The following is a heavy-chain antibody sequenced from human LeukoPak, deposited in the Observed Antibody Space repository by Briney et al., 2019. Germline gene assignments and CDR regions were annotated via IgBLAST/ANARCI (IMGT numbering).Heavy chain of an antibody. CDR2: ISSSSTI. V-gene: IGHV3-48*01. CDR1: GFTFSSYS. Sequence: GGSLRLSCAASGFTFSSYSMNWVRQAPGKGLEWVSYISSSSTIYYADSVKGRFTISRDNAKNSLYLQMNSLRAEDTAVYYCARENGPDPFDYWGQGTLVTVSS. D-gene: IGHD2-8*01. CDR3: ARENGPDPFDY. J-gene: IGHJ4*02.